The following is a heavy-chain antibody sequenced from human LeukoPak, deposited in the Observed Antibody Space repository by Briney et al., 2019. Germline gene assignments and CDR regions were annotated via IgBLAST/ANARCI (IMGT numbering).Heavy chain of an antibody. CDR3: AATPRYSGSSRFDY. CDR2: IIPIFGTA. Sequence: GASVKVSCKASGGTFSSYAISWVRQAPGQGLEWMGGIIPIFGTANYAQKFQGRVTMTRDTSISTAYMELSRLRSDDTAVYYCAATPRYSGSSRFDYWGQGILVTVSS. J-gene: IGHJ4*02. D-gene: IGHD1-26*01. V-gene: IGHV1-69*05. CDR1: GGTFSSYA.